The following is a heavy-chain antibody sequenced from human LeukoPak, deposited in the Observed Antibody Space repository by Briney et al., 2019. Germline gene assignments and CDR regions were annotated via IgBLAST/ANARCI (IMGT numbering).Heavy chain of an antibody. J-gene: IGHJ4*02. V-gene: IGHV4-4*07. CDR3: ARSGYTISAYHSDF. CDR1: GVSIQSYW. Sequence: TSETLSLTCDVSGVSIQSYWWSWVRKPTGKGVEWIGRIYTTGRTNYSPSFQSRVTMSIDVSSNQFSLTLRSVTAADTAVYYCARSGYTISAYHSDFWGQGAPVTVSS. CDR2: IYTTGRT. D-gene: IGHD5-18*01.